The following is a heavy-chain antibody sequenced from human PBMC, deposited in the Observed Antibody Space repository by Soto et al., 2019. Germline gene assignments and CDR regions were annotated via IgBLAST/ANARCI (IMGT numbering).Heavy chain of an antibody. CDR1: GFSLSTSGVG. V-gene: IGHV2-5*01. CDR2: IYWNDDK. Sequence: GPTLVNPTQTLTLTCTFSGFSLSTSGVGVGWIRQPPGKALEWLALIYWNDDKRYSPSLKSRLTITKDTSKNQVVLTMTNMDPVDTATYYCAHRRAYCSGGSCYWYYFDYWGQGTLVTVSS. J-gene: IGHJ4*02. CDR3: AHRRAYCSGGSCYWYYFDY. D-gene: IGHD2-15*01.